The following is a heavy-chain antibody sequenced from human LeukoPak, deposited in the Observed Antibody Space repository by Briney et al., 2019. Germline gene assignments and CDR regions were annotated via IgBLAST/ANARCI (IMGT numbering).Heavy chain of an antibody. CDR1: GYTFTSYG. V-gene: IGHV1-18*01. CDR2: ISAYNGNT. Sequence: GASVKVSCKASGYTFTSYGISWVRQAPGQGLEWMGWISAYNGNTNYAQKLQGRVTMTTDTSTSTAYMELRSLRSDDTAVYYCARDPEQSDGYNEPAYFDYWGQGTLVTVSS. CDR3: ARDPEQSDGYNEPAYFDY. D-gene: IGHD5-24*01. J-gene: IGHJ4*02.